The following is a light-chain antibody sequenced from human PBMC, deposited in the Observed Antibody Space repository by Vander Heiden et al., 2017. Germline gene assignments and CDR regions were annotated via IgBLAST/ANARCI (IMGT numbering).Light chain of an antibody. V-gene: IGLV1-51*02. CDR2: ETD. Sequence: QSVLTQPPSVSAAPGQKVSISCSGGSPDIGKNYVSWYQHLPGTAPKLLIYETDKRPSGIPDRFSGSKSGTSATLAITGLQAGDEADYYCGTWDYSLTSYVFGTGTKVTVL. CDR1: SPDIGKNY. J-gene: IGLJ1*01. CDR3: GTWDYSLTSYV.